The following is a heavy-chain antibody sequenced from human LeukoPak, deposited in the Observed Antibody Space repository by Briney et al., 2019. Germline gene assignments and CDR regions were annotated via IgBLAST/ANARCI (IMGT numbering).Heavy chain of an antibody. CDR1: GYTFTGDY. Sequence: ASVKVSCKASGYTFTGDYIHWVRQAPGQGLEWMGWINPNSGGTNYAQKFQGRVTMTRDTSISTAYMELSRLRSDDTAVYYCAREGVLVVHFDYWGQGTLVTVSS. CDR3: AREGVLVVHFDY. D-gene: IGHD2-15*01. V-gene: IGHV1-2*02. J-gene: IGHJ4*02. CDR2: INPNSGGT.